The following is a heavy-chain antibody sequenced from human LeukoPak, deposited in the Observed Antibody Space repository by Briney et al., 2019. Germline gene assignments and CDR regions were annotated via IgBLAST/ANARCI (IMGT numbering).Heavy chain of an antibody. CDR3: AKGQLVDYGMDV. J-gene: IGHJ6*02. Sequence: GGSLRLSCAASGFTFSSYAMHWVRQAPGKGLEWVAVMSYDGGHKYYADSVKGRFSISRDNSKNTLYLQMNSLRAEDTALYYCAKGQLVDYGMDVWGQGTTVTVSS. D-gene: IGHD6-6*01. CDR1: GFTFSSYA. V-gene: IGHV3-30*18. CDR2: MSYDGGHK.